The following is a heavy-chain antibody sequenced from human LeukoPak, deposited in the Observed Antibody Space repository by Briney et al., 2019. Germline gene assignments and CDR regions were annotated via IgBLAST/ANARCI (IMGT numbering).Heavy chain of an antibody. J-gene: IGHJ4*02. CDR2: IYPGDSDT. CDR1: GYRFTTYW. CDR3: ARSEYIWYYFAY. V-gene: IGHV5-51*01. D-gene: IGHD3-16*01. Sequence: GESLKISCKGSGYRFTTYWIGWVRQMPGKGLEWMGIIYPGDSDTRYSPSFQGQVTISADKSISTAYLQWSSLKASDTAMYYWARSEYIWYYFAYWGQGTLVTVSS.